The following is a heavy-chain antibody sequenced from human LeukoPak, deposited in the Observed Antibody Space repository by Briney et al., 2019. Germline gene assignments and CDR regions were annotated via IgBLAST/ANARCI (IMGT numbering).Heavy chain of an antibody. CDR3: AREHYGSGSYWFDP. CDR2: ISAYNGNT. Sequence: GASVKVSCKASGYTFTSYGISWVRQAPGQGLEWMGWISAYNGNTNYAQKLQGRVTMTTDTSTSTAYMELRSLRSDDTAVYYCAREHYGSGSYWFDPWGQATLVTVSS. CDR1: GYTFTSYG. D-gene: IGHD3-10*01. V-gene: IGHV1-18*01. J-gene: IGHJ5*02.